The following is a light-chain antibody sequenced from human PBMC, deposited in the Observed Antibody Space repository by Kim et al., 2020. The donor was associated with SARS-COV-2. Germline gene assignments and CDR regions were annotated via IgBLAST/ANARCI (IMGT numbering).Light chain of an antibody. CDR1: QGISSY. CDR2: AAS. CDR3: QQLNSYPRLT. J-gene: IGKJ4*01. Sequence: DIQLTQSPSFLSASVGDRVTITCRASQGISSYLAWYQQKPGKAPKLLIYAASTLQSGVPSRFSGSGSGTEFTLTISSLQPEDFAIYYCQQLNSYPRLTFGGGTKLEIK. V-gene: IGKV1-9*01.